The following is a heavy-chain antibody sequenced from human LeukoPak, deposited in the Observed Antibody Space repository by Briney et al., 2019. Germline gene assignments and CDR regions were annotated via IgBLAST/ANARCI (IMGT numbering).Heavy chain of an antibody. Sequence: ASVEVSCKASGGTFSSYAISWVRQAPGQGLEWMGGIIPIFGTANYAQKFQGRVTITADKSTSTAYMELSSLRSEDTAVYYCAISPMVRPKFDPWGQGTLVTVSS. J-gene: IGHJ5*02. CDR1: GGTFSSYA. D-gene: IGHD3-10*01. CDR2: IIPIFGTA. CDR3: AISPMVRPKFDP. V-gene: IGHV1-69*06.